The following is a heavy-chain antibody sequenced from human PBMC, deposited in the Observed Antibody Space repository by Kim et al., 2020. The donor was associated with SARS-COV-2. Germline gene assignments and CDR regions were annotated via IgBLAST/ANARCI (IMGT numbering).Heavy chain of an antibody. CDR3: ARGAITMVRGPYFDY. J-gene: IGHJ4*01. CDR1: GGSISSSSYY. CDR2: IYYSGST. D-gene: IGHD3-10*01. V-gene: IGHV4-39*07. Sequence: SETLSLTCTVSGGSISSSSYYWGWIRQPPGKGLEWIGSIYYSGSTYYNPSLKSRVTISVDTSKNQFSLKLSSVTAADTAVYYCARGAITMVRGPYFDYWG.